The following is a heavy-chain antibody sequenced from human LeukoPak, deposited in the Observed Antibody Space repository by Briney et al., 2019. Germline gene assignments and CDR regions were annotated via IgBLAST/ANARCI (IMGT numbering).Heavy chain of an antibody. CDR2: TTGSGSGA. D-gene: IGHD2-21*02. CDR1: GIRFDRYA. Sequence: GGSLRLSCAASGIRFDRYAMTWVRQAPGKGLQWVSSTTGSGSGAYYADSVKGRVTISRDNSKNTLFLQMDSLRAEATAMYYCAKVRGDHAHLQDDFDYWGQGTLVTVSS. CDR3: AKVRGDHAHLQDDFDY. J-gene: IGHJ4*02. V-gene: IGHV3-23*01.